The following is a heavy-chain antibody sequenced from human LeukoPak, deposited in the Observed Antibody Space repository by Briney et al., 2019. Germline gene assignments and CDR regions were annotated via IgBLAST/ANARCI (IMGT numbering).Heavy chain of an antibody. CDR3: ARDKGYSSFDY. D-gene: IGHD5-18*01. Sequence: GGSLRLSCAASGFAFNYAWVSWVRQAPGKGLEWVANTKQDGSEKYYVDSVKGRFTISRDNAKNSLYLQMNSLRAEDTAVYYCARDKGYSSFDYWGQGTLVTVSS. CDR2: TKQDGSEK. V-gene: IGHV3-7*01. J-gene: IGHJ4*02. CDR1: GFAFNYAW.